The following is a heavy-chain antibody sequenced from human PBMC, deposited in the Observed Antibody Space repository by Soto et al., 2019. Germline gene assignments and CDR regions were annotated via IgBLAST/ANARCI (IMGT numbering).Heavy chain of an antibody. Sequence: NPSETLSLTCTVSGGSISSYYWSWIRQPPGKGLEWIGYIYYSGSTNYNPSLKSRVTISVDTSKNQFSLRLTSVTAADTAVYYCARDLWVEPELYYYGMDVWGQGTTVTVSS. CDR3: ARDLWVEPELYYYGMDV. CDR2: IYYSGST. J-gene: IGHJ6*02. D-gene: IGHD1-1*01. CDR1: GGSISSYY. V-gene: IGHV4-59*12.